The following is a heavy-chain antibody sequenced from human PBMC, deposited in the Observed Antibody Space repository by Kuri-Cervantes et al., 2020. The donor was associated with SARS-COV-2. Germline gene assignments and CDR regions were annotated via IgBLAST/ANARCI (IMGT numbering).Heavy chain of an antibody. V-gene: IGHV3-74*01. D-gene: IGHD4-17*01. J-gene: IGHJ6*03. CDR1: GFTFSSYW. CDR2: INSDGSST. Sequence: GESLKISCAASGFTFSSYWMHWVRQAPGKGLVWVSRINSDGSSTSYADSVKGRFTISRDTSKNTLYLQINSLRAEDTAVYYCARDHLPSYGDPPRSYFNYYMDVWGKGTTVTVSS. CDR3: ARDHLPSYGDPPRSYFNYYMDV.